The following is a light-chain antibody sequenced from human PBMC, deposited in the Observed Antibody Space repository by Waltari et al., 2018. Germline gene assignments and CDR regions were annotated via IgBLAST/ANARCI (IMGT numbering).Light chain of an antibody. CDR1: SSTIEINY. CDR2: ENN. CDR3: GTWDSSLSAVV. Sequence: QSVLTQPPSVSAAPGQKVTIPCSGSSSTIEINYVSRYQQLPGTPPKLLIYENNVRPSGIPDRVSGSRSGTSATLGITGLQTADEADYYCGTWDSSLSAVVFGGGTKLTV. V-gene: IGLV1-51*02. J-gene: IGLJ2*01.